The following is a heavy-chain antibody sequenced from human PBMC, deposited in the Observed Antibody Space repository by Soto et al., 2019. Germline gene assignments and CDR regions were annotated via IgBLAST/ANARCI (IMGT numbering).Heavy chain of an antibody. J-gene: IGHJ4*02. CDR3: SREDIVVVNAIRD. Sequence: EVQLVESGGGLVQPGGSLRLSCAASGFTFSSYWMSWVRQAPGKGLEWVANIKQDGSEKYYVDSVKGRFTISRDNAKNSLYLQMNSLRAEDTAVYYCSREDIVVVNAIRDWGQGTLVTVAS. CDR2: IKQDGSEK. CDR1: GFTFSSYW. D-gene: IGHD2-21*01. V-gene: IGHV3-7*05.